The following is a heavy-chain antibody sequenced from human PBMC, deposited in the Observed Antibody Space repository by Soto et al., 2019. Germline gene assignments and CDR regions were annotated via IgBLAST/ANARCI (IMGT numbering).Heavy chain of an antibody. V-gene: IGHV1-2*02. D-gene: IGHD3-3*01. CDR2: INPNSGGT. J-gene: IGHJ4*02. CDR3: ARGPYYDFWSGYSYYFDY. CDR1: GYTFTGYY. Sequence: ASVKVSCKASGYTFTGYYMHWVRQAPGQGLEWMGWINPNSGGTNYAQKFQGRVTMTRDTSISTAYMELSRLRSDDTAVYYCARGPYYDFWSGYSYYFDYWGQGTLVTV.